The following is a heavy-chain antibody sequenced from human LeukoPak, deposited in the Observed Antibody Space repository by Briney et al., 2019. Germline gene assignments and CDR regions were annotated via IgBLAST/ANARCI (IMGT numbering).Heavy chain of an antibody. CDR2: INHSGST. D-gene: IGHD2-2*03. CDR3: VGYRSNTSCPRGSDGMDV. Sequence: SETLSLTCAVYGGSFSGYYWSWIRQPPGKGLEWIGEINHSGSTNYNPSLKSRVTISVDTSKNQFSLKLSSVTAADTAVYYSVGYRSNTSCPRGSDGMDVWGQGTTVTVSS. J-gene: IGHJ6*02. CDR1: GGSFSGYY. V-gene: IGHV4-34*01.